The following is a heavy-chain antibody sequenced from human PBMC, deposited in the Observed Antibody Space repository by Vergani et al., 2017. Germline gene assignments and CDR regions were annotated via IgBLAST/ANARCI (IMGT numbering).Heavy chain of an antibody. Sequence: VQLVESGGGLVKPGGSLRLSCAASGFTFSSYAMHWVRQAPGKGLEWVAVISYDGSNKYYADSVKGRFTISRDNSKNTLYLQMNSLRAEDTAVYYCAREMEEDIVVVVAALDYWGQGTLVTVSS. V-gene: IGHV3-30-3*01. J-gene: IGHJ4*02. CDR2: ISYDGSNK. D-gene: IGHD2-15*01. CDR3: AREMEEDIVVVVAALDY. CDR1: GFTFSSYA.